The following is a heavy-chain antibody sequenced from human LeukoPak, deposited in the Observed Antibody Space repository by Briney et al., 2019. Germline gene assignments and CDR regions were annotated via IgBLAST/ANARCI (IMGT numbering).Heavy chain of an antibody. D-gene: IGHD3/OR15-3a*01. V-gene: IGHV4-59*01. Sequence: SETLSLTCTVSGXSINSSYWSWIRQPPGKGLEWIGYIYYSGSTNYNPSLRSRVTMLVDTSKNQFSLKLSSVTAADTAVYYCARVLEGLTSFDYWGQGTLVTVSS. CDR2: IYYSGST. CDR3: ARVLEGLTSFDY. CDR1: GXSINSSY. J-gene: IGHJ4*02.